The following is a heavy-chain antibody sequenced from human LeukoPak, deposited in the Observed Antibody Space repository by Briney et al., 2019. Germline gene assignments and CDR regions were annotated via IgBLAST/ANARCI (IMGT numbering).Heavy chain of an antibody. CDR3: ASGSYHEH. Sequence: GGSLRLSCAASGFSFSTSAMHWVRQAPGKGLEWVAVMSYDGNYKHHADSVKGRFTISRDNSRNTLPLQMSSLRGEDTAVYYCASGSYHEHWGQGTLVTVSS. D-gene: IGHD1-26*01. J-gene: IGHJ4*02. CDR2: MSYDGNYK. V-gene: IGHV3-30*15. CDR1: GFSFSTSA.